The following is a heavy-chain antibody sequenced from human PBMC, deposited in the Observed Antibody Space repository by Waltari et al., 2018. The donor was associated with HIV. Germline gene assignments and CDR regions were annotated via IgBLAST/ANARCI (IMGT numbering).Heavy chain of an antibody. V-gene: IGHV1-69*12. CDR2: SIPICGTT. Sequence: QVQLVQSGAEMKKPGSSVKVSCKASGGTFGNYCINWVRQAPGQGLEWMGGSIPICGTTNRAQKYQGRVTISADEFTSTVYMELSSLRSEDTAVYHCARTDTHFWGQGTLVTVSS. CDR3: ARTDTHF. CDR1: GGTFGNYC. J-gene: IGHJ4*02.